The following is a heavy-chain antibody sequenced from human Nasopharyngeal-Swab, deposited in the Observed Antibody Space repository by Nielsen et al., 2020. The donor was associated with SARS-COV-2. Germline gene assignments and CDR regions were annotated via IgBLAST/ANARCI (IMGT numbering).Heavy chain of an antibody. Sequence: ESLKISCTVSGGSVSTGSYYWTWIRQPPGKGLEWIGYIYNSGSTKYNPSLKSRVTISVDTSKNQFSLKLNSVTAADTAVYYCARARDWGSYFYYYYMDVWGNGTTVTVSS. D-gene: IGHD7-27*01. CDR3: ARARDWGSYFYYYYMDV. V-gene: IGHV4-61*01. CDR1: GGSVSTGSYY. CDR2: IYNSGST. J-gene: IGHJ6*03.